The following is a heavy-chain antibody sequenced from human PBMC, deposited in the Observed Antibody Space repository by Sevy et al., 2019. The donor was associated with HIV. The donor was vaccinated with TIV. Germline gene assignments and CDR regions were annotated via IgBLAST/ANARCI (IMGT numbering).Heavy chain of an antibody. J-gene: IGHJ4*02. Sequence: GGSLRLSCAASGFTFSSYSMNWVRQAPGKGLEWVSSISSSSSYIYYADSVKGRFTISRDNAKNSLYLQMNSLRAEDTPVYYCAREELYGDYGFDYWGQGTLVTVSS. CDR3: AREELYGDYGFDY. D-gene: IGHD4-17*01. CDR2: ISSSSSYI. V-gene: IGHV3-21*01. CDR1: GFTFSSYS.